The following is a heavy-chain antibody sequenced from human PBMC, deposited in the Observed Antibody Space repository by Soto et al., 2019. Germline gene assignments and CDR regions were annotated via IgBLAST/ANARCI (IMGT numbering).Heavy chain of an antibody. Sequence: EVQLVESGGGLIQPGGSLRLSCAVSGFTVSNNYMSWVRQAPGKGLEGVSVIYSGGYTAYGDSVKGRFTISRDNSKNPIFLQMKSRGAADPAVFYWGTPPGGGGYWGQGTLVTVSS. D-gene: IGHD3-10*01. CDR3: GTPPGGGGY. CDR2: IYSGGYT. CDR1: GFTVSNNY. V-gene: IGHV3-53*01. J-gene: IGHJ4*02.